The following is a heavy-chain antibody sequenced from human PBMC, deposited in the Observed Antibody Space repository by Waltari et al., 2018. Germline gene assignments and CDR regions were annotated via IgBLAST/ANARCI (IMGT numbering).Heavy chain of an antibody. D-gene: IGHD3-10*01. J-gene: IGHJ6*02. Sequence: VKLRQSGPELVQSSETLSLTCSVSGGSIDSSDWTWIRQSPGKGLEWIGYISYTGTTNYNPSLESRVAISVDTSKNQLSLKLTSVTAADTAVYFCARRILHAAGSRGITDNYSMDVWGQGATVSVSS. CDR3: ARRILHAAGSRGITDNYSMDV. CDR2: ISYTGTT. CDR1: GGSIDSSD. V-gene: IGHV4-59*01.